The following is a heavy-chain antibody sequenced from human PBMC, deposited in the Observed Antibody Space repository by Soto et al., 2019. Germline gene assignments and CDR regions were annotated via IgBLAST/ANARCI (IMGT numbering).Heavy chain of an antibody. J-gene: IGHJ5*02. CDR3: AREGGCLNWFDP. CDR2: ISSSSSTI. Sequence: EVQLVESGGGLVQPGGSLRLSCAASGFTFSSYSMNWVRQAPGKGLEWVSYISSSSSTIYYADSVKGRFTISRDNAKNSLYLQINSLIDEDTAVYYGAREGGCLNWFDPWGQGTLVTVSS. CDR1: GFTFSSYS. D-gene: IGHD1-26*01. V-gene: IGHV3-48*02.